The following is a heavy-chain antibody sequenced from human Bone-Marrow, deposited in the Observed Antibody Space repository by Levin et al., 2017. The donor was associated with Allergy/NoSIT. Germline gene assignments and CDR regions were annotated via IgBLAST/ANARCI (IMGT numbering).Heavy chain of an antibody. CDR2: ISGSGGST. CDR1: GFTFSSYA. J-gene: IGHJ4*02. D-gene: IGHD3-9*01. CDR3: AKDRKALNGCDY. V-gene: IGHV3-23*01. Sequence: PGGSLRLSCAASGFTFSSYAMSWVRQAPGKGLEWVSYISGSGGSTDYADSVKGRFTISRDNSKNTLYLQMNSLRGEDTAFYHCAKDRKALNGCDYWGQGTLVTVSS.